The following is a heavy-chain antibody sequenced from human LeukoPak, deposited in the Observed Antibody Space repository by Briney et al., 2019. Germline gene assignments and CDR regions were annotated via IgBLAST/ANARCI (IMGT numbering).Heavy chain of an antibody. CDR1: GYSLTTSW. V-gene: IGHV5-51*01. CDR3: ARRYASSSGGYFFDY. CDR2: IYPGDSDT. D-gene: IGHD6-6*01. J-gene: IGHJ4*02. Sequence: GESLKISCKGSGYSLTTSWIGWVRQMPGKGLEWMGIIYPGDSDTRYSPSFQGQVTFSADKSISTAYLQWSSLKASDTAMYYCARRYASSSGGYFFDYWGQGTLVTVSS.